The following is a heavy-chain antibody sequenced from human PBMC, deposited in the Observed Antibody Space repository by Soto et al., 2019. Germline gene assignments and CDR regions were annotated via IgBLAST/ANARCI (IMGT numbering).Heavy chain of an antibody. Sequence: QVQLVQSGAEVKKPGASVKVSCKASGYTFTSYDINWVRQATGQGLEWMGWMNPNSGKTGYAQKFQGRVTMTRDTSISTDYIERSSLRSEDTSVYYCSRQRSGHTDYWGQGTRVTVSS. CDR3: SRQRSGHTDY. V-gene: IGHV1-8*01. CDR2: MNPNSGKT. J-gene: IGHJ4*02. D-gene: IGHD3-3*01. CDR1: GYTFTSYD.